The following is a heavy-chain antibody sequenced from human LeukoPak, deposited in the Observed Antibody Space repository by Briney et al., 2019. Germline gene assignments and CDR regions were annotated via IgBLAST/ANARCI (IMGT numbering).Heavy chain of an antibody. Sequence: ASVKVSCKASGFTFTSSAVQWVRQARGQRLEWIGWIVVGSGNTNYAQKFQERVTITRDMSTSTAYMELSSLRSEDTAVYYCAAVLNYYDSSGYYHYFDYWGQGTLVTVSS. CDR2: IVVGSGNT. D-gene: IGHD3-22*01. V-gene: IGHV1-58*01. J-gene: IGHJ4*02. CDR1: GFTFTSSA. CDR3: AAVLNYYDSSGYYHYFDY.